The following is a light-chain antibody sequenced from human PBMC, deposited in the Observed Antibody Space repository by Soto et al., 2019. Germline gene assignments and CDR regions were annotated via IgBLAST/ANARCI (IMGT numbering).Light chain of an antibody. V-gene: IGLV1-40*01. CDR2: GNS. Sequence: QSVLTQPPSVSGAPGQRVTISCTGSSSNIGAGYPVHWYQQFPGTAPKLLIFGNSNRPSGVPDRFSGSKSGTSASLAITWLQAEDEADYYCQSFDSSLSGALFGGGTKVTVL. J-gene: IGLJ2*01. CDR3: QSFDSSLSGAL. CDR1: SSNIGAGYP.